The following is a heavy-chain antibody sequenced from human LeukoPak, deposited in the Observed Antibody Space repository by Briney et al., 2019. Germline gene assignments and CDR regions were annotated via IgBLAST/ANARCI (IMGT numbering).Heavy chain of an antibody. CDR1: GGSISSYY. CDR2: IYYSGST. V-gene: IGHV4-59*08. D-gene: IGHD6-13*01. CDR3: ARHFLTAGYFQH. J-gene: IGHJ1*01. Sequence: PSETLSLTCTVSGGSISSYYWSWIRQPPGKGLEWIGYIYYSGSTNYNPSLKSRVTISVDTSKNQFSLELSSVSAADTAVYYCARHFLTAGYFQHWGQGALVTVSS.